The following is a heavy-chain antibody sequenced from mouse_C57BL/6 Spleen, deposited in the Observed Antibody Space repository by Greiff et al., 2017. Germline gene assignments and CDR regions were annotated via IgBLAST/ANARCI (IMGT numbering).Heavy chain of an antibody. D-gene: IGHD1-1*01. V-gene: IGHV5-9-1*02. CDR1: GFTFSSYA. CDR2: ISSGGDYI. J-gene: IGHJ4*01. CDR3: TRDPFYYYGPYAMDY. Sequence: EVHLVESGEGLVKPGGSLKLSCAASGFTFSSYAMSWVRQTPEKRLEWVAYISSGGDYIYYADTVKGRFTISRDNARNTLYLQMSSLKSEDTAMYYCTRDPFYYYGPYAMDYWGQGTSVTVSS.